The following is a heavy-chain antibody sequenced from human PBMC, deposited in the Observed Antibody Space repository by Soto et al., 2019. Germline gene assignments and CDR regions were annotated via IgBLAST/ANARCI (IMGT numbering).Heavy chain of an antibody. CDR3: ARGHSTDCSNGVCSFFYNHEMDV. CDR1: GYTFINFD. V-gene: IGHV1-8*01. J-gene: IGHJ6*02. D-gene: IGHD2-8*01. CDR2: MSPNSENK. Sequence: ASVKVSCKTSGYTFINFDVNWVRQAAGQGLEWMGWMSPNSENKGYAQKFQGRVTMTRDTSISTVYMELTRLRSDDTAVYFCARGHSTDCSNGVCSFFYNHEMDVWGQGTTVTVS.